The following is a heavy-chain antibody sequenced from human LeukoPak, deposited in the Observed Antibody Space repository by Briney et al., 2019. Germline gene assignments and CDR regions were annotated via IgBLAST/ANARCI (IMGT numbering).Heavy chain of an antibody. CDR2: ISSSTNTI. CDR3: ARDQIRENYYYYGMDA. Sequence: GGSLRLSCAASGFTFSSYSMNWVRQAPGKGLEWVSYISSSTNTISYADSVKGRFTISRDNVKNSLYLQMNSLRDEDTAVYYCARDQIRENYYYYGMDAWGQGTTVTVSS. J-gene: IGHJ6*02. V-gene: IGHV3-48*02. CDR1: GFTFSSYS. D-gene: IGHD3-10*01.